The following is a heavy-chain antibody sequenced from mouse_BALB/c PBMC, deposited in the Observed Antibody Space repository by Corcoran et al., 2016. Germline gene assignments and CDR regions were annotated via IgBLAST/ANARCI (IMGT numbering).Heavy chain of an antibody. V-gene: IGHV1-26*01. CDR3: ARRELRLHWYFDV. CDR1: GYSFTGYY. D-gene: IGHD1-2*01. Sequence: EVQLQQSGPELVKPGASVKISCKASGYSFTGYYMHLVKQSHVKSLEWIGRINPYNGVTSYNQNFKDKASLTVDKSSSTAYIELHSLTSEDSAVYYCARRELRLHWYFDVWGAGTTVTVSS. CDR2: INPYNGVT. J-gene: IGHJ1*01.